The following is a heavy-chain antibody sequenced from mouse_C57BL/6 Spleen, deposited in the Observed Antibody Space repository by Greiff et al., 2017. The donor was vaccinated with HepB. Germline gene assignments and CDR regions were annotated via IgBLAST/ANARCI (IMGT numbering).Heavy chain of an antibody. CDR2: ISSGSSTI. V-gene: IGHV5-17*01. CDR1: GFTFSDYG. D-gene: IGHD1-1*01. CDR3: ARRIYYYGSNAMDY. J-gene: IGHJ4*01. Sequence: EVMLVESGGGLVKPGGSLKLSCAASGFTFSDYGMHWVRQAPEKGLEWVAYISSGSSTIYYADTVKGRFTISRDNAKNTLFLQMTSLRSEDTAMYYCARRIYYYGSNAMDYWGQGTSVTVSS.